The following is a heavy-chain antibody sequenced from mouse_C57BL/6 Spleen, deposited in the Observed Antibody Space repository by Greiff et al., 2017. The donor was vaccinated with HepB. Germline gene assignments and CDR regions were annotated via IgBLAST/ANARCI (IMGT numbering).Heavy chain of an antibody. V-gene: IGHV5-4*01. Sequence: EVQLVESGGGLVKPGGSLKLSCAASGFTFSSYAMSWVRQTPEKRLEWVATISDGGSYTYYPDNVKGRFTISRDNAKNNLYLQMSHLKSEDTAMYYCAREGGRSSWFAYWGQGTLVTVSA. CDR3: AREGGRSSWFAY. CDR1: GFTFSSYA. CDR2: ISDGGSYT. D-gene: IGHD1-1*01. J-gene: IGHJ3*01.